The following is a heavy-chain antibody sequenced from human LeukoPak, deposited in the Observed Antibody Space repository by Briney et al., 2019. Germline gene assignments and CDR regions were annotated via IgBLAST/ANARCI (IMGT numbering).Heavy chain of an antibody. V-gene: IGHV3-23*01. CDR3: VREDTPATANY. Sequence: GGSLRLSCAASVFNFANHDMSWVRQTPGKGLEWLSAISGGGDITYYADSVTGRFTISRDNSKDTLFLRMHSLRPGDTAVYYCVREDTPATANYWGQGTLVTISS. CDR1: VFNFANHD. CDR2: ISGGGDIT. D-gene: IGHD2-21*02. J-gene: IGHJ4*02.